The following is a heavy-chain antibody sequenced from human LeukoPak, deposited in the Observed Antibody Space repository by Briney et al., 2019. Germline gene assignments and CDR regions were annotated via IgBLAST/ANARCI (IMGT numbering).Heavy chain of an antibody. Sequence: SETLSLTCTVSGYSISSGYYWGWIRQPPGKGLEWIGSIYHSGSTYYNPSLKSRVTISVDTSKNQFSLKLSSVTAADTAVYYCARDWESHFDYWGQGTLVTVSS. V-gene: IGHV4-38-2*02. CDR2: IYHSGST. CDR3: ARDWESHFDY. D-gene: IGHD1-26*01. CDR1: GYSISSGYY. J-gene: IGHJ4*02.